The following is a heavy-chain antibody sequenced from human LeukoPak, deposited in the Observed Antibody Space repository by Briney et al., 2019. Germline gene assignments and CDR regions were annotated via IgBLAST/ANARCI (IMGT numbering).Heavy chain of an antibody. CDR3: ARDGVYSTNFDAFDI. CDR1: GYTFSNYC. Sequence: GCSVKVSCRTSGYTFSNYCMHWVRQAPGQGPEWMGWINHKSGGTDYAQRFQGRVTMTRDTSISTAYMELSGLRSDDTAVYYCARDGVYSTNFDAFDIWGQGTMVTVSS. D-gene: IGHD6-13*01. V-gene: IGHV1-2*02. CDR2: INHKSGGT. J-gene: IGHJ3*02.